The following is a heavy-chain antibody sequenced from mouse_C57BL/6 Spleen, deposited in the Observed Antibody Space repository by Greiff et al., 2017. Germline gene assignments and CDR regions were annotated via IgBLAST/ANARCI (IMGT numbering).Heavy chain of an antibody. J-gene: IGHJ3*01. Sequence: EVKLQESGGGLVKPGGSLKLSCAASGFTFSDYGMHWVRQAPEKGLEWVAYISSGSSTIYYADTVKGRFTISRDNAKNTLFLQMTSLRSEDTAMYYCADSAWFACWGQGTLVTVSA. CDR1: GFTFSDYG. V-gene: IGHV5-17*01. CDR3: ADSAWFAC. CDR2: ISSGSSTI. D-gene: IGHD2-4*01.